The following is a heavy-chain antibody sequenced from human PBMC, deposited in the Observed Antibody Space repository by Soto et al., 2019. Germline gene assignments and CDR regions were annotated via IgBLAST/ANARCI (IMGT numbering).Heavy chain of an antibody. Sequence: SETLSLTCSVSGGSISSGYWTWIRQHPGTGLEWIGYIYYSGSAYYNPSLKSRVTISVDTSRSQFSLKLRSVTAADTAVYYCTRGPSGDKVDFWGQGLLVTVSS. CDR1: GGSISSGY. V-gene: IGHV4-31*02. CDR3: TRGPSGDKVDF. J-gene: IGHJ4*02. D-gene: IGHD7-27*01. CDR2: IYYSGSA.